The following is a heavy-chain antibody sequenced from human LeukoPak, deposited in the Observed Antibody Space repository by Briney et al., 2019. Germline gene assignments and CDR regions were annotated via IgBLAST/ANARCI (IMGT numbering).Heavy chain of an antibody. CDR2: ISGNGDST. V-gene: IGHV3-23*01. CDR1: GFTFCNYA. D-gene: IGHD2-2*01. Sequence: QPGGSLKLSCAASGFTFCNYAMSWVRQAPGKGLEWVSAISGNGDSTYYADSVKGRFTISGHNSRHKLFLQMNSLRADDAAVYYCAHGAMYQLDYWGQGTLVTVSS. CDR3: AHGAMYQLDY. J-gene: IGHJ4*02.